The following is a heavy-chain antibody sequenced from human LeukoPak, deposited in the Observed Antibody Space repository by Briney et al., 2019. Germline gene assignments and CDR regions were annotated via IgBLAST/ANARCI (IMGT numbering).Heavy chain of an antibody. CDR3: ARHVQYDFWSGYNYYMDV. V-gene: IGHV4-59*01. D-gene: IGHD3-3*01. J-gene: IGHJ6*03. CDR1: GDSISIYY. CDR2: IYDSGTT. Sequence: SETLSLTCTVSGDSISIYYWNWIRQPPGKGLEWIGHIYDSGTTHYNPSLKSRVTISVDTSKNQFSLKLNSVTAADTAVYYCARHVQYDFWSGYNYYMDVWGKGTTVTVSS.